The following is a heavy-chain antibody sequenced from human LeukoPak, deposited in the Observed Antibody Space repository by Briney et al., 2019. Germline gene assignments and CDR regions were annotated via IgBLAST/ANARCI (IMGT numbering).Heavy chain of an antibody. Sequence: GVSLRLSCAASGFTFSSYAMSWVRQAPGKGLEWVSAISGSGGSTYYADSVKGRFTISRDTSKNTLYLQMNSLRAEDTAVYYCAKGSAPAGASVFDYWCQGTLVTVSS. V-gene: IGHV3-23*01. CDR1: GFTFSSYA. D-gene: IGHD1-26*01. J-gene: IGHJ4*02. CDR3: AKGSAPAGASVFDY. CDR2: ISGSGGST.